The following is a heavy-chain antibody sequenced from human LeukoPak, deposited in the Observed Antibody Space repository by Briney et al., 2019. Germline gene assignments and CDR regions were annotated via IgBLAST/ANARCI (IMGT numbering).Heavy chain of an antibody. CDR2: SSGSGAST. CDR1: GFTLSSNG. J-gene: IGHJ4*02. V-gene: IGHV3-23*01. Sequence: PGGSLRLSCAAPGFTLSSNGMSWVRQAPGKGLEWVSASSGSGASTYYADSVKGRFTISRDNSKNTLYLQMNSLRAEDTAVYYCAKDHGSGNYYVRRGFDYWGQGTLVTVSS. D-gene: IGHD3-10*02. CDR3: AKDHGSGNYYVRRGFDY.